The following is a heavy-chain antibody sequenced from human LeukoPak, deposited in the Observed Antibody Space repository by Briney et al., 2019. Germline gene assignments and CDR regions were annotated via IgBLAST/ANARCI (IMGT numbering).Heavy chain of an antibody. CDR2: GRDKPHSYST. CDR3: ARVFHDSSGYYYIDF. J-gene: IGHJ4*02. CDR1: GFTCSYHY. D-gene: IGHD3-22*01. Sequence: GGYLRLSCAASGFTCSYHYMDWLRPAPGKGLEWVGRGRDKPHSYSTEYAASVKGRFTVSRDDSKNSLYLQMNSLKTEDTAVYFCARVFHDSSGYYYIDFWGQGTLVTVSS. V-gene: IGHV3-72*01.